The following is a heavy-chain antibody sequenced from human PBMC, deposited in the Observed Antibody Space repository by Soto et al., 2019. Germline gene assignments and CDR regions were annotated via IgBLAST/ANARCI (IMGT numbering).Heavy chain of an antibody. V-gene: IGHV3-11*01. CDR3: ARALSPYRGYYYYGMDV. CDR2: ISSSGSTI. CDR1: GFTFSDYY. Sequence: PGGSLRLSCAASGFTFSDYYMSWIRQAPGKGLEWVSYISSSGSTIYYADSVKGRFTISRDNAKNSLYLQMNSLRAEDTAVYYCARALSPYRGYYYYGMDVWGQGTTVTVSS. D-gene: IGHD4-4*01. J-gene: IGHJ6*02.